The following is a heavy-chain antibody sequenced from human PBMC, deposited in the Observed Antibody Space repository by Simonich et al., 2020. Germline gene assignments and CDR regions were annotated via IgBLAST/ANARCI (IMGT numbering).Heavy chain of an antibody. V-gene: IGHV3-21*01. J-gene: IGHJ4*02. Sequence: GVGLVKPGGSLRLSCAASGFTFSSYSRNWVRQAPGKGLGWVSSISSSSSYIYYADSVKGRFTISRDNAKNSLYLQMNSLRAEDTAVYYCARDTSYYGSGSYYFDYWGQGTLVTVSS. CDR2: ISSSSSYI. CDR3: ARDTSYYGSGSYYFDY. CDR1: GFTFSSYS. D-gene: IGHD3-10*01.